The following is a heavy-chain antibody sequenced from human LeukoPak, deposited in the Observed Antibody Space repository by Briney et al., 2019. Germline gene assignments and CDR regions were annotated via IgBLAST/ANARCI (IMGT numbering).Heavy chain of an antibody. Sequence: GGSLRLSCAASGFTFSSYGMHWVRQAPGKGLEWVAVISYDGSNKYYADSVKGRFTISRDNSKNTLYLQMNSLRAEDTAVYYCTARYCRSTSCYGEYFQRWGQGTLVTVSS. V-gene: IGHV3-30*03. CDR1: GFTFSSYG. CDR2: ISYDGSNK. CDR3: TARYCRSTSCYGEYFQR. J-gene: IGHJ1*01. D-gene: IGHD2-2*01.